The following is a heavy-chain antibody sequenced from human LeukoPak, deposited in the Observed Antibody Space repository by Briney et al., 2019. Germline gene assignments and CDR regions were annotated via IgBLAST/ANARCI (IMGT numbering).Heavy chain of an antibody. D-gene: IGHD2-21*02. CDR1: GGSISSYY. V-gene: IGHV4-59*01. CDR3: ARESVTAKHSDAFDI. J-gene: IGHJ3*02. Sequence: SETLSLTCTVSGGSISSYYWSWIRQPPGKGLEWIGYIYYSGSTNYNPSLKSRVTISVDTSKNHFSLKLSSVTAADTAAYYCARESVTAKHSDAFDIWGQGTMVTVSS. CDR2: IYYSGST.